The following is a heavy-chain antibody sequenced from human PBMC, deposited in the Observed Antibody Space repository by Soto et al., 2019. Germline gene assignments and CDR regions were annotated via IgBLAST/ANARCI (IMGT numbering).Heavy chain of an antibody. CDR1: GYILSKLS. J-gene: IGHJ5*02. V-gene: IGHV1-24*01. Sequence: ASVKVSCKVFGYILSKLSMHWVRQAPGKGLEWMGAFDPEDGKPIYAQKFRGRITMTEDTSTDTAYMELSSLRPDDTAVYYCATLLHFSFDPWGQGTRVTVSS. D-gene: IGHD3-3*02. CDR3: ATLLHFSFDP. CDR2: FDPEDGKP.